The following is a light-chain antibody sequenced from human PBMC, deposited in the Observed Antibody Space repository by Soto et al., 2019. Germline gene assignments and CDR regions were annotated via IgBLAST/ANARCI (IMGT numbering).Light chain of an antibody. J-gene: IGKJ4*01. CDR1: QSVTSY. Sequence: EIVLTQSPATLSLSLGQRDTLSCRASQSVTSYLDWYRQKPVQAPRLLIYDASNRAAGIPARFSGGGSGTDFSLTRSSLEPEDYAVYYFQERGNWPLTFGGGTRVDIK. CDR3: QERGNWPLT. CDR2: DAS. V-gene: IGKV3-11*01.